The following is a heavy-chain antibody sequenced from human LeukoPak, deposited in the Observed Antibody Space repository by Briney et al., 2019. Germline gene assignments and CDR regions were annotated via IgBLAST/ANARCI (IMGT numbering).Heavy chain of an antibody. V-gene: IGHV3-53*01. J-gene: IGHJ5*02. CDR1: GFTVSSNY. CDR3: ARGRQLGYCSGGSCYWFDP. Sequence: QPGGSLRLSCAASGFTVSSNYMSWVRQAPGKGLEWASVIYSGGSTYYADSVKGRFTISRDNSKNTLYLQMNSLRAEDTAVYYCARGRQLGYCSGGSCYWFDPWGQGTLVTVSS. CDR2: IYSGGST. D-gene: IGHD2-15*01.